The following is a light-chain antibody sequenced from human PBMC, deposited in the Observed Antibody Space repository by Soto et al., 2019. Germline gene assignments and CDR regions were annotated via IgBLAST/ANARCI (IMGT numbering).Light chain of an antibody. CDR2: DVS. V-gene: IGLV2-14*01. J-gene: IGLJ3*02. CDR3: SSYTSTSTWV. CDR1: SSDVGGYQY. Sequence: QSVLTQPASVSGSPGQSITISCTGTSSDVGGYQYVSWYQQHPGKAPKLMIYDVSNRPSGVSNRFSGSKSGNTASLTISGLQAEDEADYYCSSYTSTSTWVFGGGTQLTVL.